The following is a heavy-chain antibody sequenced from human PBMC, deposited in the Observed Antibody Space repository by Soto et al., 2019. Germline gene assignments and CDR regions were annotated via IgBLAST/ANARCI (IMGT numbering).Heavy chain of an antibody. CDR1: GGTIISPDW. D-gene: IGHD6-19*01. CDR3: ARGRGRYSSGWSWFDP. J-gene: IGHJ5*02. Sequence: PSEPRSLTCCVSGGTIISPDWWTWFLHPPLRGLEWIGEIFQSGSTNYTPSLESRVNISVDKYKNQFSLTLTSVTAADTAVYFCARGRGRYSSGWSWFDPWGQGILVTVSS. CDR2: IFQSGST. V-gene: IGHV4-4*02.